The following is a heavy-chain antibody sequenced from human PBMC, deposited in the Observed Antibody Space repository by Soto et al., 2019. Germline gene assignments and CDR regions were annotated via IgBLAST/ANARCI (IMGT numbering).Heavy chain of an antibody. CDR3: ARSPEYYFDY. CDR1: GFTFSSYA. V-gene: IGHV3-30-3*01. CDR2: ISYDGSNK. J-gene: IGHJ4*02. Sequence: GGSLRLSCAASGFTFSSYAMHWVRQAPGKGLEWVAVISYDGSNKYYADSVKGRFTISRDNSKNTLYLQMNSLRAEDTAVYYCARSPEYYFDYWGQGTLVTVSS.